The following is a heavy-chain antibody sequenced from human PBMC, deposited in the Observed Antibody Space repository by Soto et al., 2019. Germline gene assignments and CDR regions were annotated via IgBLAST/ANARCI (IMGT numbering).Heavy chain of an antibody. V-gene: IGHV3-30*18. J-gene: IGHJ4*02. CDR2: ISYDGSNK. Sequence: LRLSCAASGFTFSSYGMHWVRQAPGKGLEWVAVISYDGSNKYYADSVKGRFTISRDNSKNTLYLQMNSLRAEDTAVYYCAKVSRGYEIPSPYYFDYWGQGTLVTVSS. CDR3: AKVSRGYEIPSPYYFDY. CDR1: GFTFSSYG. D-gene: IGHD5-12*01.